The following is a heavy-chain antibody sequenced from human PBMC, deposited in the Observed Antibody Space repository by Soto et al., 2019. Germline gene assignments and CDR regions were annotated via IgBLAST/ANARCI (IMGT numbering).Heavy chain of an antibody. D-gene: IGHD2-8*01. CDR3: ATMGMLTHYYYGMDV. CDR2: MNPNSGNT. V-gene: IGHV1-8*01. J-gene: IGHJ6*02. CDR1: GYTFTSYD. Sequence: ASVKVSCKASGYTFTSYDINWVRQATGQGLEWMGWMNPNSGNTGYAQKFQGRVTMTRNTSISTAYMELSSLRAEDTAVYYCATMGMLTHYYYGMDVWGQGTTVTVSS.